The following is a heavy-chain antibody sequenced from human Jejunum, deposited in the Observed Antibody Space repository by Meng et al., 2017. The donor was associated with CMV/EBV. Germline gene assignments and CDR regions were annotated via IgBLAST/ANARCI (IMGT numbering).Heavy chain of an antibody. V-gene: IGHV1-2*06. D-gene: IGHD3-22*01. J-gene: IGHJ4*02. CDR1: GYPFTGYY. CDR3: ARDLSGYYSFVDY. Sequence: QVQWVQSVAEVKRPGASVKVSCKASGYPFTGYYMQWVRQAPGQGPEWMGRINPNNGGANYAQQFQGRVTMTTDTSISTAYMELSRLRSDDTAVYYCARDLSGYYSFVDYWGQGTLVTVSS. CDR2: INPNNGGA.